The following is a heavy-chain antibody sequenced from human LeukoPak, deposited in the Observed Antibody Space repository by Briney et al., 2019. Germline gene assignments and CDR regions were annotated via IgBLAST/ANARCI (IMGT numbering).Heavy chain of an antibody. CDR3: ARDYNHGRAFDI. CDR2: IYTSGST. V-gene: IGHV4-61*02. J-gene: IGHJ3*02. D-gene: IGHD1-14*01. CDR1: GGSISSGSYY. Sequence: SETLSLTCTVSGGSISSGSYYWSWIRQPAGKGLEWIGRIYTSGSTNYNPSLKSRVTMSVDTSKNQFSLKLSSVTAADTAVYYCARDYNHGRAFDIWGQGTMVTVSS.